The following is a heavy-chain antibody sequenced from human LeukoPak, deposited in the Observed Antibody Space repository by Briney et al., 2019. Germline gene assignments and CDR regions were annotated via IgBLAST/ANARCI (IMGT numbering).Heavy chain of an antibody. CDR1: GFTLSSYA. Sequence: GGSLRLSCTASGFTLSSYAMSWVRQAPGKGLEWVSLISGNAGSTYYADSVKGRFTISRDNAKNSLYLQMNSLRAEDTAVYYCARDLFVGRALDDYWGQGTLVTVSS. CDR3: ARDLFVGRALDDY. V-gene: IGHV3-23*01. J-gene: IGHJ4*02. D-gene: IGHD3-16*01. CDR2: ISGNAGST.